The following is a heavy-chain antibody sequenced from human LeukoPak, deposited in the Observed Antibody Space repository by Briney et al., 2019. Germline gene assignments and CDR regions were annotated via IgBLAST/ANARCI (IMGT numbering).Heavy chain of an antibody. CDR1: GGPISSYY. D-gene: IGHD3-10*01. CDR3: ARHIDGDPAFDI. J-gene: IGHJ3*02. V-gene: IGHV4-59*08. Sequence: SETLSLTCTVSGGPISSYYWSWIRQPPGKGLEWIGYIYYSGSTNYNPSLKSRVTISVDTSKNQFSLKLSSVTAADTAVYYCARHIDGDPAFDIWGQGTMVTVSS. CDR2: IYYSGST.